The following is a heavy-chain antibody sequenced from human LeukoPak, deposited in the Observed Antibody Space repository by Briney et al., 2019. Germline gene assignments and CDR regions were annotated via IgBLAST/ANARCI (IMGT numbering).Heavy chain of an antibody. Sequence: SETLSLTCAVYGGSFSASYWSWIRQPPGKGLEWIGYIFYTGRTNFNPSLKSRVTISVDTSKNQFSLKLSSVTAADTAVYYCARLKLMEWSPGWFDPWGQGTLVTVSS. D-gene: IGHD3-3*01. J-gene: IGHJ5*02. V-gene: IGHV4-59*08. CDR2: IFYTGRT. CDR3: ARLKLMEWSPGWFDP. CDR1: GGSFSASY.